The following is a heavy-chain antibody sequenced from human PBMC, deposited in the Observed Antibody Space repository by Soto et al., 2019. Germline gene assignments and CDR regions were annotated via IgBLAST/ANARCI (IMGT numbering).Heavy chain of an antibody. Sequence: EVQLVESGGGLVKPGGSLRLSCAASGFTFSSYSMNWVRQAPGKGLEWVSSISSSSSYIYYADSVKGRFTISRDNAKNPLYLQMNSRRAEDTAVYDCARELYSSSARYFDYWGQGTLVTVSS. J-gene: IGHJ4*02. CDR3: ARELYSSSARYFDY. CDR1: GFTFSSYS. D-gene: IGHD6-6*01. V-gene: IGHV3-21*01. CDR2: ISSSSSYI.